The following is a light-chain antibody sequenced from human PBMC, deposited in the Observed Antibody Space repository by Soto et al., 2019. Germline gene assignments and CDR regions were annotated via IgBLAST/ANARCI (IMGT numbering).Light chain of an antibody. CDR2: DAS. CDR1: QSISSW. V-gene: IGKV1-5*01. Sequence: DIQMPQSPSTLSASVGDRVTITCRASQSISSWLAWYQQKPGKAPKLLIYDASTLESGVPSRFTGRGSGTEFTLTISSLQPEDFATYYCQQYKSYSRMFGQGTKVDI. CDR3: QQYKSYSRM. J-gene: IGKJ1*01.